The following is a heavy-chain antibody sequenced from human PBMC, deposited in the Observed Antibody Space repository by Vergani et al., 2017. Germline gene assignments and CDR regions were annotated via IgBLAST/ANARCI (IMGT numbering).Heavy chain of an antibody. CDR3: ARTESFILRYFHWAL. J-gene: IGHJ4*02. CDR2: NYTSGAT. D-gene: IGHD3-9*01. V-gene: IGHV4-61*02. CDR1: GGSFSTGGHS. Sequence: QVQLQESGPGLVKPSQTLSLTCTVSGGSFSTGGHSLTWLRQSAGKGLDWIGRNYTSGATNYNPSLRSRAILSVDASKKQFSLKLTSVTAAVTAIYFCARTESFILRYFHWALWGQGTLVPVSS.